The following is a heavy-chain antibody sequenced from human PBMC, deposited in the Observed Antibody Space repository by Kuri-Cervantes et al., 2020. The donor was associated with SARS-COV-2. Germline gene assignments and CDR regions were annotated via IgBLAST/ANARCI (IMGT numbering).Heavy chain of an antibody. J-gene: IGHJ6*02. Sequence: GESLKISCAASGFTFSSYSMNWVRQAPGKGLEWVSSISSSSSYIYYADSVKGRFTISRDNAKNSLYLQMNSLRAEDTALYYCAISFNPLRHGLGGMDVWGQGTTVTVSS. CDR1: GFTFSSYS. D-gene: IGHD3-3*01. CDR3: AISFNPLRHGLGGMDV. V-gene: IGHV3-21*04. CDR2: ISSSSSYI.